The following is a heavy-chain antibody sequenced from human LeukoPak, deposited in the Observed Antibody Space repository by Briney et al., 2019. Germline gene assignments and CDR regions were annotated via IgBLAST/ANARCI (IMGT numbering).Heavy chain of an antibody. CDR3: ARHTAYCGGDCYSRLGYFDY. CDR1: GVSIFSYY. Sequence: SETLSLTCTVSGVSIFSYYWNWIRQPPGQGLEWIGYIHYSGTTNYNPSLKSRVTISVDTSKNQFSLKLSSVTAADTAVYYCARHTAYCGGDCYSRLGYFDYWGQGTLVTVSS. J-gene: IGHJ4*02. CDR2: IHYSGTT. V-gene: IGHV4-59*08. D-gene: IGHD2-21*02.